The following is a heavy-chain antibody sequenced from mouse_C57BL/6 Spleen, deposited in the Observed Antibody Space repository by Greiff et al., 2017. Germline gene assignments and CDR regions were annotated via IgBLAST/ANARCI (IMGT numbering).Heavy chain of an antibody. D-gene: IGHD3-3*01. CDR1: GFTFSSYA. Sequence: EVKVVESGGGLVKPGGSLKLSCAASGFTFSSYAMSWVRQTPEKRLEWVATISDGGSYTYYPDNVKGRFTISRDNAKNNLYLQMGHLKSEDTAMYYCARDGGRDYFDYWGQGTTLTVSS. CDR3: ARDGGRDYFDY. J-gene: IGHJ2*01. CDR2: ISDGGSYT. V-gene: IGHV5-4*01.